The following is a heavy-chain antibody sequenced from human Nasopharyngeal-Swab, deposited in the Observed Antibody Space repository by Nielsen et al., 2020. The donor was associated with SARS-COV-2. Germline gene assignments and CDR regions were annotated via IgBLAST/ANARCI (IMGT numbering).Heavy chain of an antibody. Sequence: SETLSLTCTVSGGSIRSAGYFWSWIRQHPGKGLEWIGYIHYTGSVYYNPSLETRVTISVDTSENQFSLDLSSVTAADTAVYYCARLKREDTIFGVVQHFDYWGQGTLVTVSS. V-gene: IGHV4-31*03. D-gene: IGHD3-3*01. J-gene: IGHJ4*02. CDR3: ARLKREDTIFGVVQHFDY. CDR2: IHYTGSV. CDR1: GGSIRSAGYF.